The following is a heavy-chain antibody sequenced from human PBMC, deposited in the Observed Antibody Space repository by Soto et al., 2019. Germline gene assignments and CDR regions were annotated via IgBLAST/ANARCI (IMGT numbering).Heavy chain of an antibody. V-gene: IGHV3-30*18. Sequence: GGSLRLSCAASGFTFSSYGMHWVRQAPGKGLEWVAVISYDGSNKYYADSVKGRFTISRDNSKNTLYLQMNSLRAEDTAVYYCAKDRRPSRFLEWLSFDYWGQGT. CDR1: GFTFSSYG. D-gene: IGHD3-3*01. CDR3: AKDRRPSRFLEWLSFDY. CDR2: ISYDGSNK. J-gene: IGHJ4*02.